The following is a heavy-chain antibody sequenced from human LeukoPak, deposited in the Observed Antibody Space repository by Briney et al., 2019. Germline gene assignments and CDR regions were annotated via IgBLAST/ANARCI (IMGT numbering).Heavy chain of an antibody. V-gene: IGHV3-7*01. CDR1: GFTFSGYW. J-gene: IGHJ4*02. D-gene: IGHD4/OR15-4a*01. CDR3: ARPSVLGPNTDY. CDR2: IEQDGSEK. Sequence: GGSLRLSCTASGFTFSGYWMSWVRQTPGKGLEWVASIEQDGSEKFYVDSVKGRFTISRDNAKNSLFLQMNSLRADDTAVYYCARPSVLGPNTDYWGQGTLLTVSS.